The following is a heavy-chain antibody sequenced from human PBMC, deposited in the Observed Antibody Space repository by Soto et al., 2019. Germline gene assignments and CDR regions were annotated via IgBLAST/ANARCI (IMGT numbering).Heavy chain of an antibody. Sequence: ASVKVSCKASGYTFTSYGISWVRQAPGQGLEWVGWISPYNGDTNYAQKLQGRVTMTTDPFTSTAYMELRSLISDDTAVYYCARATQLSDRGLRGFSDPRGKGTLVTVSS. J-gene: IGHJ5*02. CDR3: ARATQLSDRGLRGFSDP. V-gene: IGHV1-18*01. D-gene: IGHD2-2*01. CDR1: GYTFTSYG. CDR2: ISPYNGDT.